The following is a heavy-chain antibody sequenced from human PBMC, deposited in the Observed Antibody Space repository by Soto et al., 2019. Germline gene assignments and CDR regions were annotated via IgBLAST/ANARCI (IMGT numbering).Heavy chain of an antibody. V-gene: IGHV3-7*01. CDR1: GFTFSSYW. J-gene: IGHJ4*02. Sequence: GGSLRLSCAASGFTFSSYWMSWVRQAPGKGLEWVANIKQDGSEKYYVDSVKGRFTISRDNAKNSLYLQMNSLRAEDTAVYYCAKELHNFWSGFFESWGQGTVVTVSS. D-gene: IGHD3-3*01. CDR3: AKELHNFWSGFFES. CDR2: IKQDGSEK.